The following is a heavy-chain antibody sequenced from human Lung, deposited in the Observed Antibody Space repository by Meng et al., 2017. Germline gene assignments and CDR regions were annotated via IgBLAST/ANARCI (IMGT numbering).Heavy chain of an antibody. CDR1: GGSFSDYY. J-gene: IGHJ4*02. CDR2: INHSGST. CDR3: ARGPTTMAHDFDY. V-gene: IGHV4-34*01. D-gene: IGHD4-11*01. Sequence: QGQPQHWGAGLLKPSETLSLTGVVSGGSFSDYYWSWIRQPPGKGLEWIGEINHSGSTNYNPSLESRATISVDTSQNNLSLKLSSVTAADSAVYYCARGPTTMAHDFDYWGQGTLVTVSS.